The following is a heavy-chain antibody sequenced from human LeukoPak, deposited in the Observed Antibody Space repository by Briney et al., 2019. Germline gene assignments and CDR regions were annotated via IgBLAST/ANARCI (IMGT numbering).Heavy chain of an antibody. CDR3: AREMTTVTPGGGAFDI. CDR1: GFTFSSYW. CDR2: INWNGGST. V-gene: IGHV3-20*04. J-gene: IGHJ3*02. D-gene: IGHD4-17*01. Sequence: GGSLRLSCAASGFTFSSYWMSWVRQAPGKGLEWVSGINWNGGSTGYADSVKGRFTISRDNAKNSLYLQMNSLRAEDTALYYCAREMTTVTPGGGAFDIWGQGTMVTVSS.